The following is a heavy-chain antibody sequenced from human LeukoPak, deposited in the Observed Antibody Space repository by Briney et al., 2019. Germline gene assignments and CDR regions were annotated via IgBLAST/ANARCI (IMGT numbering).Heavy chain of an antibody. V-gene: IGHV1-3*01. J-gene: IGHJ6*02. CDR3: ARDGSYCSSTSCYYYDYYYGMDV. D-gene: IGHD2-2*01. CDR2: INAGNGNT. CDR1: GYTFTSYA. Sequence: ASVKVSCKASGYTFTSYAMHWVRQAPGQRLEWMGWINAGNGNTKYSQKFQGRVTITRDTSASTAYMELSSLRSEDTAVYYCARDGSYCSSTSCYYYDYYYGMDVWGQGTTVTVSS.